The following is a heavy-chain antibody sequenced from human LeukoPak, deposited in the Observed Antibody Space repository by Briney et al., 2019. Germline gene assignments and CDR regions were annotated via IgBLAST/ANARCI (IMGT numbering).Heavy chain of an antibody. CDR2: IYYSGST. CDR3: ARHIQVYSNYSNWFDP. V-gene: IGHV4-39*01. Sequence: SETLSLTCTVSGGSISSSSYYWGWIRQPPGKGLEWIGSIYYSGSTYYNPSLKSRVTISVDTSKNQFSLKLSSVTAADTAVYYCARHIQVYSNYSNWFDPWGQGTLVTVSS. J-gene: IGHJ5*02. D-gene: IGHD4-11*01. CDR1: GGSISSSSYY.